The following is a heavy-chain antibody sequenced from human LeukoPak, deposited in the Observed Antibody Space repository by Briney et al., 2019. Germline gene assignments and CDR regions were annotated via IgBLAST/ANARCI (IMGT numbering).Heavy chain of an antibody. CDR3: ARHEYYYDSRGAFDI. J-gene: IGHJ3*02. D-gene: IGHD3-22*01. V-gene: IGHV4-59*08. CDR2: IYYSGST. Sequence: SETLSLTCTVSGGSISSYYWSWIRQPPGKELEWIGYIYYSGSTNYNPSLKSRVTISVDTSKNQFSLKLSSVTAADTAVYYCARHEYYYDSRGAFDIWGQGTMVTASS. CDR1: GGSISSYY.